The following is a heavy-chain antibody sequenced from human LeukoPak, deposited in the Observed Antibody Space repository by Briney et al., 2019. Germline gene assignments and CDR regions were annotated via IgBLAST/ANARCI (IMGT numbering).Heavy chain of an antibody. D-gene: IGHD6-19*01. J-gene: IGHJ4*02. V-gene: IGHV4-59*01. CDR3: ARDLGYSSGWYRTNYFDY. CDR2: IYYSGST. CDR1: GGSISSYY. Sequence: SETLSLTCTVSGGSISSYYWSWIRQPPGKGLEWIGYIYYSGSTNYNPSLKSRVTISVDTSKNQFSLKLSSVTAADTAVYYCARDLGYSSGWYRTNYFDYWGQGTLATVSS.